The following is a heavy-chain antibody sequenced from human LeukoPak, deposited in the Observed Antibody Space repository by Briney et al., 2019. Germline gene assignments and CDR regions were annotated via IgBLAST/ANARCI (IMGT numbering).Heavy chain of an antibody. J-gene: IGHJ6*03. D-gene: IGHD6-19*01. CDR2: IYYSGST. CDR3: ARVEGSGWPDYYYYYMDV. V-gene: IGHV4-61*08. Sequence: PSETLSLTCSVSGFSISGGYYWSWIRQPPGKGLEWIGYIYYSGSTNYNPSLKSRVTISVDTSKKQFSLKLSSVTAADTAIYYCARVEGSGWPDYYYYYMDVWGKGTTVTVSS. CDR1: GFSISGGYY.